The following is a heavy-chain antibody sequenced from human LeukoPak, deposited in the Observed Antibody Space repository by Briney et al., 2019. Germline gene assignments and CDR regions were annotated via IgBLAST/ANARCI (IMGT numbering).Heavy chain of an antibody. V-gene: IGHV5-51*01. CDR3: ASPSSGRRGYYYYGMDV. Sequence: GESLKISCKGSGYFFTSYWIGWVRQMPGKGLEWMGIIFPHDSDTRYSPSFQGQVTISADKSISTAYLQWSSLKASDTAMYYCASPSSGRRGYYYYGMDVWGQGTTVTVSS. D-gene: IGHD3-22*01. CDR1: GYFFTSYW. CDR2: IFPHDSDT. J-gene: IGHJ6*02.